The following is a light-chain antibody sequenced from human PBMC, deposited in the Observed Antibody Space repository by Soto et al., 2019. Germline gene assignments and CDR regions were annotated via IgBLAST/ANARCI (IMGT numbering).Light chain of an antibody. V-gene: IGKV3-20*01. CDR2: GAS. CDR3: HQYGTSPIT. Sequence: ENVLTQSPGTLSLSPGERATLSCRARQTVSSYLTCYQQRPGQAPRLLIYGASKRATGIPDRFSGSGSGIDYTLPISRLEPEDFAIYYCHQYGTSPITFGQGTRLEIK. J-gene: IGKJ5*01. CDR1: QTVSSY.